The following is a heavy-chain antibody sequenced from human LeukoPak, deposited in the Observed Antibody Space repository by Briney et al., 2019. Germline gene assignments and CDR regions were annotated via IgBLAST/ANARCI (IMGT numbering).Heavy chain of an antibody. CDR3: ASPTYDSSGYSAFDY. J-gene: IGHJ4*02. CDR1: GGTFSSYA. CDR2: IIPIFGTA. V-gene: IGHV1-69*13. D-gene: IGHD3-22*01. Sequence: SVKVSCKASGGTFSSYAISWVRQAPGQGLEWMGGIIPIFGTANYAQKFQGRVTITADESTSTAYMELSSLRSEDTAVYYCASPTYDSSGYSAFDYWGQGTLVTVSS.